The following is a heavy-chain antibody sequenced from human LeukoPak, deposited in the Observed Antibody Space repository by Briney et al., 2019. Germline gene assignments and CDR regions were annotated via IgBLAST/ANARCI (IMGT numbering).Heavy chain of an antibody. V-gene: IGHV3-23*01. Sequence: GGSLRLSSAASGFTFSSYAMSWVRQAPGKGLEWVSAISGSGGSTYYADSVKGRFTISRDNSKNTLYLQMNSLRAEDTAVYYCAKDPTDIVVVPAAIPVNWFDPWGQGTLVTVSS. J-gene: IGHJ5*02. CDR2: ISGSGGST. CDR3: AKDPTDIVVVPAAIPVNWFDP. CDR1: GFTFSSYA. D-gene: IGHD2-2*01.